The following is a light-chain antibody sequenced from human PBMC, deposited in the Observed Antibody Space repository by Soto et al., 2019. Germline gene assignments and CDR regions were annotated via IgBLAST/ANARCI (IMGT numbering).Light chain of an antibody. CDR2: SNN. Sequence: QSVLTQPPSASGTPGQRVTISCSGSSSNIGSNTVNWYQQLPGTAPKLLIYSNNQRPSGVPDRFSGSKSGNTASLTVSGLQAEDEADYYCSSYAGSNGVVFGGGTQLTVL. J-gene: IGLJ2*01. CDR3: SSYAGSNGVV. V-gene: IGLV1-44*01. CDR1: SSNIGSNT.